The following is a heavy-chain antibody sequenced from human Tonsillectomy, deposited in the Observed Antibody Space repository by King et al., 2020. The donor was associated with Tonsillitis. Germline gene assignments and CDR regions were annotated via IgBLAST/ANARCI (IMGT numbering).Heavy chain of an antibody. D-gene: IGHD5-18*01. CDR1: GFTFSSYA. CDR2: ISYDGSNK. J-gene: IGHJ4*02. CDR3: ASPANTAPRGY. V-gene: IGHV3-30*04. Sequence: VQLVESGGGVVQPGRSLRLSCAASGFTFSSYAMHWVRQAPGKGLEWVAVISYDGSNKYYADSVKGRFTISRDNSKNTLYLQMNSLRAEDTAVYYCASPANTAPRGYWGQGTLVTVSS.